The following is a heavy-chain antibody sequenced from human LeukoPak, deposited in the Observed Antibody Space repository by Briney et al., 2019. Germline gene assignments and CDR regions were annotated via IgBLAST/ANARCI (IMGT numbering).Heavy chain of an antibody. D-gene: IGHD6-19*01. Sequence: GGSLRLSCAASGFTFSSYAMRWVRQAPGKGLEWVSAISGSGGNTYFADSVKGRFTISRDNSKNTLYLQMNSLRAEDTAVYYCAKGPWLAYPYYFDYWGQGTLVTVSS. CDR2: ISGSGGNT. V-gene: IGHV3-23*01. CDR3: AKGPWLAYPYYFDY. J-gene: IGHJ4*02. CDR1: GFTFSSYA.